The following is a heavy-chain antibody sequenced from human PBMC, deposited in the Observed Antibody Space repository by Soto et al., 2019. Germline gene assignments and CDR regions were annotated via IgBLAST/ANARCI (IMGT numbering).Heavy chain of an antibody. CDR3: ARGSYYYDSRGYFYFDY. V-gene: IGHV1-46*01. J-gene: IGHJ4*02. CDR1: GHTFSTYY. D-gene: IGHD3-22*01. CDR2: INPSGGST. Sequence: ASVKVSCKTSGHTFSTYYMHWVRQAPGQGLEWMGVINPSGGSTSHAQKFQGRVTMTRDTSTSTVYMELSSLRSEDTAVYYCARGSYYYDSRGYFYFDYWGQGTLVTVSS.